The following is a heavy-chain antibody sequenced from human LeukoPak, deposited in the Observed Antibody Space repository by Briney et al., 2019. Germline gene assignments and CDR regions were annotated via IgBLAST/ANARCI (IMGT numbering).Heavy chain of an antibody. CDR2: IWSDGSYK. CDR1: GFTFSSYG. V-gene: IGHV3-33*06. D-gene: IGHD2-21*02. CDR3: AKDLASGADSLDAFDI. Sequence: GGSLRLSCAASGFTFSSYGFHWVRQAPGKGLEWVAVIWSDGSYKYYADSVKGRFTISRDDSKNTLYLQMNSLRAEDTAVYYCAKDLASGADSLDAFDIWGQGTMVTVSS. J-gene: IGHJ3*02.